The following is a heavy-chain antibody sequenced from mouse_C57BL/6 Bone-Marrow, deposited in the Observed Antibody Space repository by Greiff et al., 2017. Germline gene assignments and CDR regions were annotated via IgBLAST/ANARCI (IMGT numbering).Heavy chain of an antibody. Sequence: EVQLVESGAELVRPGASVKLSCTASGFNIKDDYMRWVKQRPEQGLEWIGWIDPESGATEYASKFQGKATITADTSSNTAYLQLSSLASEDTAFYCCAYRCYFDYWGQGTTLTVSA. CDR1: GFNIKDDY. CDR2: IDPESGAT. CDR3: AYRCYFDY. J-gene: IGHJ2*01. V-gene: IGHV14-4*01. D-gene: IGHD2-14*01.